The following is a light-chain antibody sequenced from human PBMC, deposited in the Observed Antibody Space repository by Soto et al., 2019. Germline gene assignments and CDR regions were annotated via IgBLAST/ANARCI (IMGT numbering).Light chain of an antibody. V-gene: IGKV3-20*01. J-gene: IGKJ4*01. CDR1: QSVSSNS. CDR2: GAS. Sequence: EIVLTQSPGTLSLSPGVRATLSCRASQSVSSNSLAWYQQKPGQAPRLLIYGASSRATGIPDMFSGSGSGTDFTLTISRLEPEDFAVYYCQQYGTSPLTFGGGNKIQIK. CDR3: QQYGTSPLT.